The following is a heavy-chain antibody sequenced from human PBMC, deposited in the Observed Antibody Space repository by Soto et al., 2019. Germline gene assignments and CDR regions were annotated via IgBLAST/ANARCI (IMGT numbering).Heavy chain of an antibody. J-gene: IGHJ4*02. CDR3: ARDPPDNHFDSSGRFLN. CDR1: GFTVSESY. CDR2: IYTDGKT. V-gene: IGHV3-53*04. D-gene: IGHD3-22*01. Sequence: EVQLVESGGGLVPPGGSLRLSCAVSGFTVSESYMNWVRQAPGKGLEWVSVIYTDGKTYYRDSVKGRFTISRDNSKNTLYLQMKSLRPDDTAMYFCARDPPDNHFDSSGRFLNWGQGTLVTVSS.